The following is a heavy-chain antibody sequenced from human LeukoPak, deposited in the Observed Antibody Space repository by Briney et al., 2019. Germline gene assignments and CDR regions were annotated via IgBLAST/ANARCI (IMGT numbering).Heavy chain of an antibody. CDR3: ATTAAGWRPCNWFDP. Sequence: SVKVSCKASGGTFSSCAISWVRQAPGQGLEWMGGIIPIFGTANYAQKFQGRVTITADESTSTAYMELSSLRSEDTAVYYCATTAAGWRPCNWFDPWGQGTLVTVSS. CDR2: IIPIFGTA. V-gene: IGHV1-69*13. J-gene: IGHJ5*02. CDR1: GGTFSSCA. D-gene: IGHD6-13*01.